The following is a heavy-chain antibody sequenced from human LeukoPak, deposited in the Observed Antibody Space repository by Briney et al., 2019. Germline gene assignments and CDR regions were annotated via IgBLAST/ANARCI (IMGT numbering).Heavy chain of an antibody. D-gene: IGHD2-15*01. J-gene: IGHJ4*02. CDR1: GFTFRTYV. CDR2: ISGSGGST. Sequence: PGGSLRLSCAASGFTFRTYVMSWVRQAPGEGLEWVSGISGSGGSTFYADSVKGRFTISRDNSKNTLYLQMNSLRAEDTAVYYCAHPRVAEPDWGQGTLVTVSS. V-gene: IGHV3-23*01. CDR3: AHPRVAEPD.